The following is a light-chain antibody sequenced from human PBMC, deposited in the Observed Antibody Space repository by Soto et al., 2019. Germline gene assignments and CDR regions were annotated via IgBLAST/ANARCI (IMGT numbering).Light chain of an antibody. CDR3: QQRSNWPTFT. V-gene: IGKV3-11*01. CDR2: DAS. Sequence: EIGLTQYPGTLSLSPGEGATLSCGASQTVISNSLAWYQQKPGQAPRLRIYDASTRATGIPARFSGSGSGTDFTLTISSLETEDFAVYYCQQRSNWPTFTFGQGTRLEI. J-gene: IGKJ5*01. CDR1: QTVISNS.